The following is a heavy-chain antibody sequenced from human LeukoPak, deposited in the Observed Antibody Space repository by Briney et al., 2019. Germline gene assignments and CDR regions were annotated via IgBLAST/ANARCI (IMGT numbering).Heavy chain of an antibody. Sequence: SVKVSCKASGGTFSSYAISWVRQAPGQGLEWMGGIIPIFGTANYAQKFQGRVTITADESTSTAYMELSSLRSEDTAVYYCARGAHYDILTGSYYYYGMDVWGQGTTVTVSS. CDR2: IIPIFGTA. CDR3: ARGAHYDILTGSYYYYGMDV. V-gene: IGHV1-69*13. D-gene: IGHD3-9*01. CDR1: GGTFSSYA. J-gene: IGHJ6*02.